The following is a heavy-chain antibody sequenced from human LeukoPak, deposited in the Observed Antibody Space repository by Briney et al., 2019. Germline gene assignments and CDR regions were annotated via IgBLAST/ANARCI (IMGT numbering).Heavy chain of an antibody. J-gene: IGHJ4*02. D-gene: IGHD6-13*01. CDR1: GYTLTELS. Sequence: ASVKVSCKVSGYTLTELSMHWVRQAPGKGLEWMGGFDPEDGETIYAQKFQGRVTMTEDTSTDTAYTELSSLRSEDTVVYYCATDKSSFQQLVHLFYYWGQGTLVTVSS. V-gene: IGHV1-24*01. CDR3: ATDKSSFQQLVHLFYY. CDR2: FDPEDGET.